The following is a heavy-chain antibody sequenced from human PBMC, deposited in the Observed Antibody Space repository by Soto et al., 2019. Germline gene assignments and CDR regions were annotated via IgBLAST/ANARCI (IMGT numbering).Heavy chain of an antibody. CDR1: GGSISSYY. Sequence: SETLSLTCTVSGGSISSYYWSWIRRPAGKGLEWIGRIYTSGSTNYNPSLKSRVTMSVDTSKNQFSLKLSSVTAADTAVYYCARSRGTYSSGWYFYYYGMDVWGQGTTVTVSS. CDR2: IYTSGST. D-gene: IGHD6-19*01. V-gene: IGHV4-4*07. CDR3: ARSRGTYSSGWYFYYYGMDV. J-gene: IGHJ6*02.